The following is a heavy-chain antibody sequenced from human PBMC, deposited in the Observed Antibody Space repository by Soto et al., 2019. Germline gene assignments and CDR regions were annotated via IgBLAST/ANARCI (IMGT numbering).Heavy chain of an antibody. CDR2: IFSNDEK. D-gene: IGHD3-22*01. CDR1: GFSLSNARMG. Sequence: SGPTLVNPTETLTLTCTVSGFSLSNARMGVSWIRQPPGKALEWLAHIFSNDEKSYSTSLKSRLTISKDTSKSQVVLTMTNMDPVDTATYYCARINYDSSGYYFFDYWGQGTLVTVS. V-gene: IGHV2-26*01. J-gene: IGHJ4*02. CDR3: ARINYDSSGYYFFDY.